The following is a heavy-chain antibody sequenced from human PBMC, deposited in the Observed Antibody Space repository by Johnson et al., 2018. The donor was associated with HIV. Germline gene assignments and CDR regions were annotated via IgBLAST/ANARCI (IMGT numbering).Heavy chain of an antibody. J-gene: IGHJ3*02. Sequence: MQLVESGGGVVRPGGSLRLSCAASGFAFDDYGMSWVRQAPGKGLDWVSGINWNGGSTGYAGSVKGRFTISRDNDKNSLYLQMDSLRAEDTAVYYCARELRGLGAFDIWGQGTMVPVSS. CDR3: ARELRGLGAFDI. D-gene: IGHD4-23*01. CDR2: INWNGGST. V-gene: IGHV3-20*04. CDR1: GFAFDDYG.